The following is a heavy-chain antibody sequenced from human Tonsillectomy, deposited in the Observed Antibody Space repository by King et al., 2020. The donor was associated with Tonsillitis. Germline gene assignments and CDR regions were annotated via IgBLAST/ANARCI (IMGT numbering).Heavy chain of an antibody. CDR1: GYSFTSYW. J-gene: IGHJ5*02. V-gene: IGHV5-51*01. Sequence: QLVQSGAEVKKPGESLKISCKGSGYSFTSYWIGWVRQMPGKGLEWMGIIYPGDSDTRYSPSFQGQVTISADKSISTAYLQWSSLKASDTAMYYCARQLGGDCSSTSCYGWFDPWGQGTLVTVSS. CDR3: ARQLGGDCSSTSCYGWFDP. D-gene: IGHD2-2*01. CDR2: IYPGDSDT.